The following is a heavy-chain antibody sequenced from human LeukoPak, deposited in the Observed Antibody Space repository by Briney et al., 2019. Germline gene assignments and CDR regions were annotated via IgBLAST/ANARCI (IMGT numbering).Heavy chain of an antibody. Sequence: GGSLRLSCAASGFTFSSYAMSWVRQAPGKGLEWVSAISGSGGSTYYVDSVKGRFTISRDNSKNTLYLQTHSLRAEDTAVFYCAKDPRIGMDYFDYWGQGPLVTVSS. CDR3: AKDPRIGMDYFDY. D-gene: IGHD1-26*01. V-gene: IGHV3-23*01. J-gene: IGHJ4*02. CDR1: GFTFSSYA. CDR2: ISGSGGST.